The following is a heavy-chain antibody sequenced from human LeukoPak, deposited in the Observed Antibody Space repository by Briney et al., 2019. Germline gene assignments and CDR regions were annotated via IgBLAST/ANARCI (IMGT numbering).Heavy chain of an antibody. CDR2: INPNSGGT. V-gene: IGHV1-2*02. CDR3: ARVFTVTNPLLDY. Sequence: ASVKVSCKASGYTFTGYYMHWVRQAPGQGLERMGWINPNSGGTNYAQKFQGRVTMTRDTSISTAYMELSRLRSDDTAVYYCARVFTVTNPLLDYWGQGTLVTVSS. D-gene: IGHD4-17*01. J-gene: IGHJ4*02. CDR1: GYTFTGYY.